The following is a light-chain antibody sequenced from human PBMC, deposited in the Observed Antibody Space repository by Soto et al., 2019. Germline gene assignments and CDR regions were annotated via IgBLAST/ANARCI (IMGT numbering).Light chain of an antibody. CDR3: QQHERLPYT. CDR1: VDIGTY. V-gene: IGKV1-33*01. CDR2: TAS. J-gene: IGKJ2*01. Sequence: DVQMTQSPSSLSASVGDRITITCQASVDIGTYVNWYRQKPGKAPNLLIYTASNLETGVPSRFSGGGSGTDFTFTISSLQPEDVGTYYCQQHERLPYTFGQGTKLEIK.